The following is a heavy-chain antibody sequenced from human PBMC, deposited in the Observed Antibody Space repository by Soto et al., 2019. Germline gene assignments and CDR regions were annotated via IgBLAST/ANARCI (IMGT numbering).Heavy chain of an antibody. J-gene: IGHJ3*01. V-gene: IGHV4-61*01. CDR1: GGSVSSGSYY. CDR3: AIDLKKAARDDAFDL. CDR2: IYYSGST. D-gene: IGHD6-6*01. Sequence: QVQLQESGPGLVKPSETLSLTCTVSGGSVSSGSYYWSWIRQPPGKGLEWIGYIYYSGSTNYNPTLKSRVTISGDTSKNQFSLKRSSVTAADTAVYYCAIDLKKAARDDAFDLWGQGTMVTVSS.